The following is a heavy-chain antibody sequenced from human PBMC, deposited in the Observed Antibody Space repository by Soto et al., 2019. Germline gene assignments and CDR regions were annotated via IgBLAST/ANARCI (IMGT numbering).Heavy chain of an antibody. V-gene: IGHV3-9*01. CDR1: GFTFDDYA. Sequence: EVQLVEAGGGLVQPGRSLRLSCAASGFTFDDYAMHWFRQAPGKCREWVSGTTWNSGSIADPDSVTVRFTISRDNTKNTLYLQMNSLSAEGTALYYSARVLVYDILAGYYGEGDYYFDYWGRGALVIVSS. D-gene: IGHD3-9*01. CDR2: TTWNSGSI. J-gene: IGHJ4*02. CDR3: ARVLVYDILAGYYGEGDYYFDY.